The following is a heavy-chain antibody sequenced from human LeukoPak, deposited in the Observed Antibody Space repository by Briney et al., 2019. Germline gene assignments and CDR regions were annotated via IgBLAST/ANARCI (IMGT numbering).Heavy chain of an antibody. CDR1: GYSISSGYY. CDR3: ARLRSGSYDSDY. CDR2: IYYSGST. V-gene: IGHV4-38-2*02. Sequence: SETLSLTCTVSGYSISSGYYWGWIRQPPGKGLEWIGSIYYSGSTYYNPSLKSRVTISVDTSKNQFSLKLSSVTAADTAVYYCARLRSGSYDSDYWGQGTLVTVSS. J-gene: IGHJ4*02. D-gene: IGHD3-10*01.